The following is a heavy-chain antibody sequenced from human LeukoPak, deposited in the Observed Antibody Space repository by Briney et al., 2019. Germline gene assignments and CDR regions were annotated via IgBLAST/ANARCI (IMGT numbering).Heavy chain of an antibody. J-gene: IGHJ4*02. CDR3: ARHITSWSFDY. D-gene: IGHD2-2*01. Sequence: ASVKVSCKASGYTFTGHYMRWVRQAPGQGLEWTGWINPNSGDTFYAQKFQGRVTMTRDTSISTAYMELSSLRSDDTAVYYCARHITSWSFDYWGQGTLVTVSS. CDR2: INPNSGDT. V-gene: IGHV1-2*02. CDR1: GYTFTGHY.